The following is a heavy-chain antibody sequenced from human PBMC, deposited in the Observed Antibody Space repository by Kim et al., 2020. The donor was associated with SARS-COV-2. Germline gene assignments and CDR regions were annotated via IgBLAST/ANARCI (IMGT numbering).Heavy chain of an antibody. CDR3: AIDGDYYDSAGYPDYFDS. V-gene: IGHV3-48*03. J-gene: IGHJ4*02. Sequence: VKGRFTISRDNAVNSLYLQLDSLRAEDTAVYYCAIDGDYYDSAGYPDYFDSWGQGTLVTVSS. D-gene: IGHD3-22*01.